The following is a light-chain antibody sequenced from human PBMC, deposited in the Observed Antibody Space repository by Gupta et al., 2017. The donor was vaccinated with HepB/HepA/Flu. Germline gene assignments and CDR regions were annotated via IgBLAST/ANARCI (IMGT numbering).Light chain of an antibody. J-gene: IGLJ1*01. V-gene: IGLV3-1*01. CDR3: QSWNSSTGV. CDR2: QDT. CDR1: KLGDKN. Sequence: SSALPQPPSVSVSPGPTATITCSGDKLGDKNASWYQQKPGQSPVLVIYQDTKRPALIPERFSGSNSGTTAALSISCTQAVEEDYYYCQSWNSSTGVFGTGTKVTV.